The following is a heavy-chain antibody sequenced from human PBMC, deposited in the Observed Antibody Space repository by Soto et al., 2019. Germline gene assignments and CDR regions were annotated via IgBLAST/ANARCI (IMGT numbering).Heavy chain of an antibody. CDR3: AADYGDPKGYYYYGMEV. J-gene: IGHJ6*02. V-gene: IGHV1-46*01. Sequence: SGKVSCKASGYTVTSYYMHWVRQAPGQGLEWMGIINPSGGSTSYAQKFQGRVTMTRDTSTSTVYMELSSLRSEDTAVYYCAADYGDPKGYYYYGMEVWGQGTTVTV. CDR2: INPSGGST. CDR1: GYTVTSYY. D-gene: IGHD4-17*01.